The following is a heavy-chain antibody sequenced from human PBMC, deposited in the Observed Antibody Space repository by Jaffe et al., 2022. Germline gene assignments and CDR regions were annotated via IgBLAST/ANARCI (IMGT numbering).Heavy chain of an antibody. CDR2: IIPILGIA. V-gene: IGHV1-69*02. CDR1: GGTFSSYT. J-gene: IGHJ4*02. CDR3: AYYGDYRYYFDY. Sequence: QVQLVQSGAEVKKPGSSVKVSCKASGGTFSSYTISWVRQAPGQGLEWMGRIIPILGIANYAQKFQGRVTITADKSTSTAYMELSSLRSEDTAVYYCAYYGDYRYYFDYWGQGTLVTVSS. D-gene: IGHD4-17*01.